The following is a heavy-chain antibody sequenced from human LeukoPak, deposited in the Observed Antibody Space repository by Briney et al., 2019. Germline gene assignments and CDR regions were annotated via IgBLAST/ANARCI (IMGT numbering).Heavy chain of an antibody. CDR3: ARRIAVAGLDY. Sequence: PSETLSLTRAVYGGSFSGYYWSWIRQPPGKGLEWIGEINHSGSTNYNPSLKSRVTISVDTSKNQFSLKLSSVTAADTAVYYCARRIAVAGLDYWGQGTLVTVSS. V-gene: IGHV4-34*01. J-gene: IGHJ4*02. CDR2: INHSGST. D-gene: IGHD6-19*01. CDR1: GGSFSGYY.